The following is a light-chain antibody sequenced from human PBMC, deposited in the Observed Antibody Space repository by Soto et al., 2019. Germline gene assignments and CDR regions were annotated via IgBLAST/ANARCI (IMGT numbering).Light chain of an antibody. Sequence: ESMLTQSPGSRSWSPGERATLSCRATQRVSSSYFASYQQKPGQAPRLLIYGASSRATGIPDRFSGSGSGTDFTLTISRLEPEDFAVYYCQQYGSSPPITFGQGTRLEIK. CDR1: QRVSSSY. V-gene: IGKV3-20*01. CDR3: QQYGSSPPIT. CDR2: GAS. J-gene: IGKJ5*01.